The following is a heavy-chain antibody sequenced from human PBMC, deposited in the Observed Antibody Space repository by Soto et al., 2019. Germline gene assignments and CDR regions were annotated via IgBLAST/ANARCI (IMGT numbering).Heavy chain of an antibody. Sequence: SETLSLTCAVSGASIGTNNWWSWVRQPLGKGLEWIGEVYHSGTTNCNPSLKSRVSISIDNSKNQFSLRLTSMTAADTAVYYCAVQGDGDFDYWSQGTLVTVSS. CDR1: GASIGTNNW. CDR3: AVQGDGDFDY. V-gene: IGHV4-4*02. J-gene: IGHJ4*02. CDR2: VYHSGTT.